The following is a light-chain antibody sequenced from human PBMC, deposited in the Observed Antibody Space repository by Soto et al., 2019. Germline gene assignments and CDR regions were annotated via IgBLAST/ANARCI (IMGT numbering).Light chain of an antibody. CDR1: DVGGYNY. J-gene: IGLJ1*01. V-gene: IGLV2-11*01. CDR2: DVN. CDR3: CSYAGSYTYV. Sequence: QSVLPQPRSVSGSPGQSVTISCSDVGGYNYVSWYQQHPGKAPKLIIYDVNKRPSGVPDRFSGSQSGNTASLTISGLQAEDEADCHCCSYAGSYTYVFGTGTKVTVL.